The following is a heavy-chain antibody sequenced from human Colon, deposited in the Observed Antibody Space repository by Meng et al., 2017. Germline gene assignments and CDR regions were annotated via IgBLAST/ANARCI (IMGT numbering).Heavy chain of an antibody. Sequence: GGSLRLSCVVSGFTSNTAWMSWVRQAPGKGLEWVGLIKSETDGGTTDYAPPVKGRFTIARDDSNNILYLQMNILKTEDTGVYFCNSYVTTYDILTGASSADFWGQGTRVTVSS. V-gene: IGHV3-15*01. CDR1: GFTSNTAW. CDR2: IKSETDGGTT. D-gene: IGHD3-9*01. CDR3: NSYVTTYDILTGASSADF. J-gene: IGHJ4*02.